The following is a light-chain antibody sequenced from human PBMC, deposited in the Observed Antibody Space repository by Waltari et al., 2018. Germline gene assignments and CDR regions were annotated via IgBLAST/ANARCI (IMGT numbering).Light chain of an antibody. J-gene: IGKJ4*01. V-gene: IGKV3-11*01. CDR2: DAS. CDR3: QQRGTWPLT. CDR1: QGVSLN. Sequence: ELVLTQSPATLSLSPGERGTLSCRASQGVSLNLAWYQQKPGQAPRLLIYDASNRATGVPARFSGSGSGTDFTLTISSLEPEDFAVYYCQQRGTWPLTFGGGTKVEIK.